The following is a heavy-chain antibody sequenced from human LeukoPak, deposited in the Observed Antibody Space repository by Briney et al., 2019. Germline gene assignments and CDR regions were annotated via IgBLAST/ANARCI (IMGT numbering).Heavy chain of an antibody. Sequence: ASVKVSCKASGGTFSSYAISWVRQAPGQGLEWMGGIIPIFGTANYAQKFQGRVTITADESTSTAYMELSSLRSEDTAVYYCARANYGGYPLGPWGQGTLVTVSS. D-gene: IGHD4-17*01. CDR1: GGTFSSYA. V-gene: IGHV1-69*13. J-gene: IGHJ5*02. CDR2: IIPIFGTA. CDR3: ARANYGGYPLGP.